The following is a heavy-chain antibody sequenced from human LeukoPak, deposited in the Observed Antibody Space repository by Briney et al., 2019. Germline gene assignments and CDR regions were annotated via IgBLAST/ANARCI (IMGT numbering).Heavy chain of an antibody. CDR2: IIPILGIA. CDR3: AKVVVPDDYYYYYGMDV. V-gene: IGHV1-69*04. D-gene: IGHD2-2*01. J-gene: IGHJ6*02. CDR1: GGTFSSYA. Sequence: SVKVSCKASGGTFSSYAISWVRQAPGQGLEWMGRIIPILGIANYAQKFQGRVTITADKSTSTAYMELSSLRSEDTAVYYCAKVVVPDDYYYYYGMDVWGQGTTVTVSS.